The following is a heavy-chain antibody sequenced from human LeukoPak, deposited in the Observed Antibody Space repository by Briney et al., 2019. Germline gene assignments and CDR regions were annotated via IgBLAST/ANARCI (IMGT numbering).Heavy chain of an antibody. CDR2: ISFRSTYI. D-gene: IGHD6-19*01. J-gene: IGHJ5*02. CDR3: AREDTSSAFPPDH. V-gene: IGHV3-21*01. CDR1: GFTFSTYS. Sequence: GGSLRLSCAASGFTFSTYSMSWVRQAPGKGLEWVSSISFRSTYIYYADSVKGRFTVSRDNAKNSLFLQMNSLRAEDTAVYYCAREDTSSAFPPDHWGQGTLVTVSS.